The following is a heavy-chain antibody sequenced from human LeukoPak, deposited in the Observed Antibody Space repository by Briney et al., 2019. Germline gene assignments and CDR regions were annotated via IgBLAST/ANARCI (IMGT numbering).Heavy chain of an antibody. CDR3: ARAEYSSGWRPFDY. CDR1: GYTFTSYG. Sequence: ASVTVSCKASGYTFTSYGISWVRQAPGQGLEWMGWISAYNGNTNYAQKLQGRVTMTTDTSTSTAYMELRSLRSDDTAVYYCARAEYSSGWRPFDYWGQGTLVTVSS. CDR2: ISAYNGNT. J-gene: IGHJ4*02. V-gene: IGHV1-18*01. D-gene: IGHD6-19*01.